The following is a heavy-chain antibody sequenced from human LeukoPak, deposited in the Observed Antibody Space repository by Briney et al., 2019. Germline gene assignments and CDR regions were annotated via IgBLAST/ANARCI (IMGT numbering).Heavy chain of an antibody. V-gene: IGHV4-30-2*03. J-gene: IGHJ5*02. CDR2: IYHSGST. CDR1: GGSISSGGYS. CDR3: ARIIIPKALRYFDWLPGGGYNWFDP. Sequence: SETLSLTCAVSGGSISSGGYSWSWIRQPPGKGLEWIGSIYHSGSTYYNPSLKSRVTISVDTSKNQFSLKLSSVTAADTAVYYCARIIIPKALRYFDWLPGGGYNWFDPWGQGTLVTVSS. D-gene: IGHD3-9*01.